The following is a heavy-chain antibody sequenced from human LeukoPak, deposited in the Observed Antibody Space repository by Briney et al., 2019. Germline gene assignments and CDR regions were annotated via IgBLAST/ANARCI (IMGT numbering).Heavy chain of an antibody. CDR1: GGSISSSSYY. D-gene: IGHD6-13*01. CDR2: IYYSGST. J-gene: IGHJ3*02. CDR3: ARDTGSYSSSWYGYAFDI. V-gene: IGHV4-39*07. Sequence: SETLSLTCTVSGGSISSSSYYWGWIRQPPGKGLEWIGSIYYSGSTYYNPSLKSRVTISVDTSKNQFSLKLSSVTAADTAVYYCARDTGSYSSSWYGYAFDIWGQGTMVTVSS.